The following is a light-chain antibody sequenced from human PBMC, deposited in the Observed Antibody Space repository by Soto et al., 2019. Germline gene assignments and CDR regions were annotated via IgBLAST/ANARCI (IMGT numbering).Light chain of an antibody. J-gene: IGKJ3*01. CDR1: QSVSTY. Sequence: EIVLTQSPATLSLSPGERATLSCRASQSVSTYLAWYQQNPGQAPRLLIYDASNRATGIPARFSGSGSGTDFTLTIRSLEPEDFAGYYCQQRTNGLTFGPGTKVDIK. CDR2: DAS. V-gene: IGKV3-11*01. CDR3: QQRTNGLT.